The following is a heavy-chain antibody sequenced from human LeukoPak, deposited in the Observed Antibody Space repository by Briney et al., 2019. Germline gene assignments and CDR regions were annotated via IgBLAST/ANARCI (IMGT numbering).Heavy chain of an antibody. Sequence: PGGSLRLSCAASGFTFSSYAMSWVRQAPGKGLEWVSGLSGRGGNTYYADSVKGRFTISRDNAKNSLYLQMNSLRAEDTAVYYCARDEASEYFDWLSAGGDYWGQGTLVTVSS. D-gene: IGHD3-9*01. V-gene: IGHV3-23*01. CDR1: GFTFSSYA. J-gene: IGHJ4*02. CDR2: LSGRGGNT. CDR3: ARDEASEYFDWLSAGGDY.